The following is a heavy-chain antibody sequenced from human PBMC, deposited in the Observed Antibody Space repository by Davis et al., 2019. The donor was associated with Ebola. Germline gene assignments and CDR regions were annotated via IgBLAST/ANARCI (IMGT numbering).Heavy chain of an antibody. CDR3: ARVASGSYYRFDY. CDR2: IYSGGST. V-gene: IGHV3-53*01. CDR1: GFTFSTYW. Sequence: GESLKISCTASGFTFSTYWISWVRQAPGKGLEWVSVIYSGGSTYYADSVKGRFTISRDNSKNTLYLQMNSLRAEDTAVYYCARVASGSYYRFDYWGQGTLVTVSS. D-gene: IGHD1-26*01. J-gene: IGHJ4*02.